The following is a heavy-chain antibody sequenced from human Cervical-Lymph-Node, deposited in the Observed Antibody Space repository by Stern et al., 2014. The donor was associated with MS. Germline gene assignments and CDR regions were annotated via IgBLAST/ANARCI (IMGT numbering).Heavy chain of an antibody. Sequence: VQLEEPGGGVVQPGRSLRLSCAASGFTFSNFGIHWVRRAPGKGLERVAATWYDGSNGYYADSVKGRFTIARDNSKITLYRQMSSLRAEDTAVYYCARSAFSKYTTGWYFNGMDGWGLGTTVTVSS. V-gene: IGHV3-33*01. J-gene: IGHJ6*02. CDR2: TWYDGSNG. CDR3: ARSAFSKYTTGWYFNGMDG. D-gene: IGHD6-19*01. CDR1: GFTFSNFG.